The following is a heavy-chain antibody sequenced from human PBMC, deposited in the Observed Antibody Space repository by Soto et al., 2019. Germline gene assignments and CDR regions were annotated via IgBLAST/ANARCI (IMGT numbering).Heavy chain of an antibody. D-gene: IGHD2-2*01. J-gene: IGHJ4*02. CDR2: IYYSGST. CDR1: GGSISSGDYY. V-gene: IGHV4-30-4*01. Sequence: SETLSLTCTVSGGSISSGDYYWSWIRQPPGKGLEWIGYIYYSGSTYYNPSLKSRVTISVDTSKNQFSLKLSSVTAADTAVYYCARGSTSTYCFDYWGQGTLVTVSS. CDR3: ARGSTSTYCFDY.